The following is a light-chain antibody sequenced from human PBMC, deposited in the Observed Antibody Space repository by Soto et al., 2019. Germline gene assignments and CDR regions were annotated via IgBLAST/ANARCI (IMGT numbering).Light chain of an antibody. V-gene: IGKV1-39*01. CDR1: QSISTY. CDR2: GVF. CDR3: QQSYSTPPT. Sequence: DIQMTQSPSSLSASVGDRVTITCRTSQSISTYLNWYQQKPGKAPKLLIYGVFSLESGVPSRFSGGGSGTAFSLTISSLQPEDFAVYYCQQSYSTPPTFGQGTKVEI. J-gene: IGKJ2*01.